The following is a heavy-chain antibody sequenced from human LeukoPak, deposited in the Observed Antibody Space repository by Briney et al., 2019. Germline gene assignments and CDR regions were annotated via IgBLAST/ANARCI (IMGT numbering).Heavy chain of an antibody. CDR3: ARRRPGYDFWSGSHAFDI. V-gene: IGHV1-69*05. Sequence: SVKVSCKASGDTFSSYAISWVRPAPGQGLEWMGGIIPIFGTTNYAQKFQGRVTITTDESTSTAYMELSSLRSEDTAVYYCARRRPGYDFWSGSHAFDIWGQGTMVTVSS. D-gene: IGHD3-3*01. CDR2: IIPIFGTT. J-gene: IGHJ3*02. CDR1: GDTFSSYA.